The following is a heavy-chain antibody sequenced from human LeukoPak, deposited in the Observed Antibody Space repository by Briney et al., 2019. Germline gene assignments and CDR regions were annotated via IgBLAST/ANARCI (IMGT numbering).Heavy chain of an antibody. Sequence: GGSLRLSCAASGFTFSSYWMSWVRQAPGKGLEWVANIKQDGSEKYYVDSVKGRFTISRDNAKNSLYLQTNSMRAEDTAVYYCARVWFGELYYYYYMDVWGKGTTVTVSS. V-gene: IGHV3-7*01. CDR3: ARVWFGELYYYYYMDV. D-gene: IGHD3-10*01. CDR2: IKQDGSEK. J-gene: IGHJ6*03. CDR1: GFTFSSYW.